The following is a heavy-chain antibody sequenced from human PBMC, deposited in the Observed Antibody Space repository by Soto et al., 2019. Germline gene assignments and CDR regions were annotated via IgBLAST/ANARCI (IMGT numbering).Heavy chain of an antibody. V-gene: IGHV1-69*01. CDR3: ARHTYYYDSSGFNWFDP. J-gene: IGHJ5*02. Sequence: QVQLVQSGAEVKKPGSSVKVSCKASGGTFSSYAISWLRQAPGQGLEWMGGIIPIFGTANYAQKFQVRVTITADDSTSTDYMELSSLRSEDTAVYYCARHTYYYDSSGFNWFDPWGQGTLVTVSS. CDR1: GGTFSSYA. D-gene: IGHD3-22*01. CDR2: IIPIFGTA.